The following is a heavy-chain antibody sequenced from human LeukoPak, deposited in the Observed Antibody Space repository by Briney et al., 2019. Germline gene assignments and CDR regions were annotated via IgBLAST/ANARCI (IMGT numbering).Heavy chain of an antibody. CDR1: GFTFSSYA. J-gene: IGHJ4*02. D-gene: IGHD4-17*01. CDR2: ISGSGGST. CDR3: AKPPNYGDYPYYFDY. V-gene: IGHV3-23*01. Sequence: PGGSLRLSCAASGFTFSSYAMSWVRQAPGKGLEWVSAISGSGGSTYYADSVKGRFTISRDNSKNTLYLQMNSLRAEDTAVYYCAKPPNYGDYPYYFDYWGQGTLVTVPS.